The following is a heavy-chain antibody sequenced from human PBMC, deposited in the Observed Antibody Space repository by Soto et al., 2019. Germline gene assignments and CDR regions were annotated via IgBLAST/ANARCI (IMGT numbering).Heavy chain of an antibody. V-gene: IGHV4-59*01. D-gene: IGHD5-12*01. CDR1: GCSISSYY. Sequence: SETLSLTCTVSGCSISSYYWSWIRQPPGKGLEWIGYIYYSGSTNYNPSLKSRVTISVDTSKNQFSLKLSSVTAADTAVYYCARMATTTHYYYGMDVWGQGTTVTVSS. CDR3: ARMATTTHYYYGMDV. J-gene: IGHJ6*02. CDR2: IYYSGST.